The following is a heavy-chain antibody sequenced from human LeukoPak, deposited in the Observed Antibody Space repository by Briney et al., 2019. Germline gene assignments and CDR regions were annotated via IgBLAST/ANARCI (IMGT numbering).Heavy chain of an antibody. Sequence: ASVKVSCKVSGYTLTELSMHWVRQAPGIGLEWMGGFDPEDGETIYAQKFQGRVTMTEDTSTDTAYMELSSLRSEDTAVYYCATDTLGIIVPAAKGPYGDYDRGAFDIWGQGTMVTVSS. J-gene: IGHJ3*02. V-gene: IGHV1-24*01. D-gene: IGHD2-2*01. CDR3: ATDTLGIIVPAAKGPYGDYDRGAFDI. CDR2: FDPEDGET. CDR1: GYTLTELS.